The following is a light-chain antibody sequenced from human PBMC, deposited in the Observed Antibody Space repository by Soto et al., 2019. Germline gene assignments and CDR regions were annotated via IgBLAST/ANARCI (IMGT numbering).Light chain of an antibody. CDR3: LQDYNFPWT. V-gene: IGKV3-15*01. CDR2: GAF. CDR1: QSVSSN. J-gene: IGKJ1*01. Sequence: IVMTQSAVTLSVSPGERATLCCRASQSVSSNLAWYQQKPGQAPSLLIYGAFTRATGIPARFSGTGSGTEFTLTISSLQSEDFATYYCLQDYNFPWTFGQGTKVDIK.